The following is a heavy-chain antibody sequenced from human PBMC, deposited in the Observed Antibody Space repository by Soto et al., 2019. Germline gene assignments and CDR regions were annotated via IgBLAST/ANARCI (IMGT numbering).Heavy chain of an antibody. V-gene: IGHV3-23*01. CDR1: GFTFSSYA. D-gene: IGHD6-19*01. Sequence: EVQLLESGGGLVQPGGSLRLSCAASGFTFSSYAMSWVRQAPGKGLEWVSAISGSGGSTYYADSVKGRFTISRDNSKNTLYLQMNSLRAEDTAVYYCAKARRGIAVAGSRYYFDYWGQGTLVTVSS. CDR3: AKARRGIAVAGSRYYFDY. J-gene: IGHJ4*02. CDR2: ISGSGGST.